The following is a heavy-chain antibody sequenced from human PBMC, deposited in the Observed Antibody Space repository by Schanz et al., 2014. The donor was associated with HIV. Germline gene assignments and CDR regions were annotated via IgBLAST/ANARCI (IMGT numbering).Heavy chain of an antibody. V-gene: IGHV3-33*01. J-gene: IGHJ4*02. CDR2: IWYDGSNQ. Sequence: QVKLVESGGGVVQPGRSLRLSCAASGFTFSSYGMHWVRQAPGKGLEWVALIWYDGSNQYYADSVKGRFTISRVNSKNTLYLQMNSLRVEDTAVYYCARGGLQWHPEWFDYWGQGTLVSVSS. CDR1: GFTFSSYG. D-gene: IGHD4-4*01. CDR3: ARGGLQWHPEWFDY.